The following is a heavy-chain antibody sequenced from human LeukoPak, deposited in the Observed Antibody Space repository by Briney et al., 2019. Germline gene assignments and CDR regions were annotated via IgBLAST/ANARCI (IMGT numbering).Heavy chain of an antibody. CDR1: GYTFTSYG. J-gene: IGHJ4*02. D-gene: IGHD3-10*01. Sequence: ASVKVSCTASGYTFTSYGISWVRQAPGQGLEWMGWISAYNGNTNYAQKLQGRVTMTTDTSTSTAYMELRSLGSDDTAVYYCAGIPDGSGSSRFDYWGQGTLVTVSS. V-gene: IGHV1-18*04. CDR2: ISAYNGNT. CDR3: AGIPDGSGSSRFDY.